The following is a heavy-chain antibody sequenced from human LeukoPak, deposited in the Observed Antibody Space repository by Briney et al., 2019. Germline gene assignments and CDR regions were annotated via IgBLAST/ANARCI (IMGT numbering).Heavy chain of an antibody. CDR3: ARDGVVVPAARGANWFDP. CDR1: GGTFSSYT. V-gene: IGHV1-69*04. CDR2: IIPILGIA. D-gene: IGHD2-2*01. Sequence: GASVKVSCKASGGTFSSYTISWVRQAPGQGLEWMGRIIPILGIANYAQKFQGRVTITADKSTSTAYMELSSLRSEDTAVYYCARDGVVVPAARGANWFDPWGQGTLVTVSS. J-gene: IGHJ5*02.